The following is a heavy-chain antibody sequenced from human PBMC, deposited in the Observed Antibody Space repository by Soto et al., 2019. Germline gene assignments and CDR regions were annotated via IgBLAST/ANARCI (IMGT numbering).Heavy chain of an antibody. J-gene: IGHJ4*02. CDR3: ASFYGGPQY. D-gene: IGHD4-17*01. CDR1: GGTFSSYT. V-gene: IGHV1-69*02. Sequence: QVQLVQSGAEVKKPGSSVKVSCKASGGTFSSYTISWVRQAPGQGLEWMGRIIPILGIANYAQKFQGRVTXXADKSPSTAYMELSSLRSEDTAVYYCASFYGGPQYWGQGTLVTVSS. CDR2: IIPILGIA.